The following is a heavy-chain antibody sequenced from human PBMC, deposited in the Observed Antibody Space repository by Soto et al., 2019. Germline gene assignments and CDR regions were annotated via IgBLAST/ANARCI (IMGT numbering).Heavy chain of an antibody. D-gene: IGHD3-16*02. CDR2: TYHRGST. Sequence: SETLSLTCSVSGVSISSYFWSWIRQPPGRGLEWIGYTYHRGSTNYSPSLKSRVAISLDTSENQFSLKVSSVTAADTAVYYCARIGGYHRPLDYWGQGTPVTVS. CDR1: GVSISSYF. V-gene: IGHV4-59*01. CDR3: ARIGGYHRPLDY. J-gene: IGHJ4*02.